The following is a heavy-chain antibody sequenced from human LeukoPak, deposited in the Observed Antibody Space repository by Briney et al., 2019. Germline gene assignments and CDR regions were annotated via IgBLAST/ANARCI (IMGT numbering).Heavy chain of an antibody. CDR3: ARLSSIAARGYFDY. CDR2: ISAYNGNT. V-gene: IGHV1-18*01. Sequence: ASVKVSCKASGYTCTSYGISWVRQAPGQGLEWMGWISAYNGNTNYAQKLQGRVTMTTDTSTSTAYMELRSLRSDDTAVYYCARLSSIAARGYFDYWGQGTLVTVSS. J-gene: IGHJ4*02. CDR1: GYTCTSYG. D-gene: IGHD6-6*01.